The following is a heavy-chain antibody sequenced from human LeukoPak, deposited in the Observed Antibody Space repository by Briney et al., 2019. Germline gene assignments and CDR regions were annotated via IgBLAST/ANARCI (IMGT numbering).Heavy chain of an antibody. CDR2: IWYDGSNK. CDR3: AREGRYYYDSSGYLPY. D-gene: IGHD3-22*01. J-gene: IGHJ4*02. CDR1: GFTFSSYG. Sequence: PGRSLRLSCAASGFTFSSYGMHWVRQAPGKGLEWVAVIWYDGSNKYYADSVKGRFTISRDNSKNTLYLQMNSLGAEDTAVYYCAREGRYYYDSSGYLPYWGQGTLVTVSS. V-gene: IGHV3-33*01.